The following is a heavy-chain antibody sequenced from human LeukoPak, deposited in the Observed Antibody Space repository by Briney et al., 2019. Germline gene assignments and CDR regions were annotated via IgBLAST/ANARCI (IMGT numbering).Heavy chain of an antibody. CDR3: ATGGYGRACFDY. J-gene: IGHJ4*02. CDR2: ISYDGSNK. V-gene: IGHV3-30*04. Sequence: GRSLRLSCAASGFTFSSYAIHWVRQAPGKGLEWVAVISYDGSNKYYADSVKGRFTISRDNSKNTLYLQMNSLRAEDTAVYYCATGGYGRACFDYWGQGTLVTVSS. CDR1: GFTFSSYA. D-gene: IGHD5-12*01.